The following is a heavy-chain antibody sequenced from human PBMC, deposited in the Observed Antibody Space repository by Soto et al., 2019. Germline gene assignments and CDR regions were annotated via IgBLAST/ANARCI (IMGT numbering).Heavy chain of an antibody. J-gene: IGHJ4*02. CDR2: IKQDGSET. CDR3: AREWQHDF. D-gene: IGHD3-3*01. CDR1: GFTFSNYW. V-gene: IGHV3-7*01. Sequence: GGSLRLSCAASGFTFSNYWMSWVRQAPGKGLEWVANIKQDGSETSYVNPVKGRFTISRDNAKNSVYLQMNSLRVEDTAVYYCAREWQHDFWGQGTMVTVSS.